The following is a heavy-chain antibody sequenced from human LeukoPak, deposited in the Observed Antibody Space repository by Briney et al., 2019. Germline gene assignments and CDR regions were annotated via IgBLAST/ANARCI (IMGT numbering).Heavy chain of an antibody. CDR1: GYTLTELS. CDR3: AREARGYYAGAYYYYMDV. J-gene: IGHJ6*03. V-gene: IGHV1-18*01. D-gene: IGHD3-22*01. Sequence: ASVKVSCKVSGYTLTELSMHWVRQAPGQGLEWMGWISAYNGNTNYAQKLQGRVTMTTDTSTSTAYMELRSLRSDDTAVYYCAREARGYYAGAYYYYMDVWGKGTTVTVSS. CDR2: ISAYNGNT.